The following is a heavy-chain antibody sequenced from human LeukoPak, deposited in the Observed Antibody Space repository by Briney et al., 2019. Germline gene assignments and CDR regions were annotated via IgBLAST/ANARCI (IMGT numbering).Heavy chain of an antibody. CDR2: INPNGGGT. CDR1: GYTFTSYG. CDR3: ARGGSTSSFDY. J-gene: IGHJ4*02. V-gene: IGHV1-2*02. D-gene: IGHD2-2*01. Sequence: ASVKVSCKASGYTFTSYGISWVRQAPGQGLEWMGWINPNGGGTNYAQKFQGRVTMTRDTSISTAYMELSRLRSDDTAVYYCARGGSTSSFDYWGQGTLVTVSS.